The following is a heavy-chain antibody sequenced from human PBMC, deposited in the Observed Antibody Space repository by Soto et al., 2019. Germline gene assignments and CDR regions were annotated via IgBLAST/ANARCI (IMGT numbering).Heavy chain of an antibody. CDR1: GGSISSYY. D-gene: IGHD3-3*01. J-gene: IGHJ5*02. V-gene: IGHV4-59*01. CDR2: IYYSGST. CDR3: ARGGDGPYYDFWSGYYTGWFDP. Sequence: QVQLQESGPGLVKPSETLSLTCTVSGGSISSYYWSWIRQPPGKGLEWIGYIYYSGSTNYNPSLKSRVPISVDTSKNQFSLKLSSVTAADTAVYYCARGGDGPYYDFWSGYYTGWFDPWGQGTLVTVSS.